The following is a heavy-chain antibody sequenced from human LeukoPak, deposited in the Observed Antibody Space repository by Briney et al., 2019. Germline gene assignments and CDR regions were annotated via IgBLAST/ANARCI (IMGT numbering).Heavy chain of an antibody. CDR1: GDYISSCSHY. D-gene: IGHD3-10*01. CDR2: IYYSGST. CDR3: ARHRGYYGSGSKLAC. J-gene: IGHJ4*02. V-gene: IGHV4-39*01. Sequence: SETLSLTCTVSGDYISSCSHYWGWIRQPPGKGPEWIGSIYYSGSTYYNPSLTSRVTISVDTSKNQFSLQLSSVTAADTAVYFCARHRGYYGSGSKLACWGQGTLVTVSS.